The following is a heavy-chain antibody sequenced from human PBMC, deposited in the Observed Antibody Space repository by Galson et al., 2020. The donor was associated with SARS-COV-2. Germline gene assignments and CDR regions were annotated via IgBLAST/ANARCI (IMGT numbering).Heavy chain of an antibody. V-gene: IGHV3-30-3*01. CDR1: GFTFSSYA. CDR3: ARGNGGYVSPFDY. Sequence: GESLKISCAASGFTFSSYAMHWVRQAPGKGLEWVAVISYDGSNKYYADSVKGRFTISRDNSKNTLYLQMNSLRAEDTAVYYCARGNGGYVSPFDYWGQGTLVTVSS. J-gene: IGHJ4*02. CDR2: ISYDGSNK. D-gene: IGHD5-12*01.